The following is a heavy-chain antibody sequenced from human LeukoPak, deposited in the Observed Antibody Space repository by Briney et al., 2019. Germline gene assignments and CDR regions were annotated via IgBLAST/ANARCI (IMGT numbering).Heavy chain of an antibody. D-gene: IGHD2-2*01. V-gene: IGHV3-7*01. J-gene: IGHJ4*02. CDR3: ARMSSYCDY. Sequence: GGSLRLSCVASGFTFSSRHMNWVRQTPGKGLESVATIKPDGSEKYYVDSVKGRFTISRDNAKSSLYLQMNSLRADDTGVYFCARMSSYCDYWGQGTLVTVSS. CDR2: IKPDGSEK. CDR1: GFTFSSRH.